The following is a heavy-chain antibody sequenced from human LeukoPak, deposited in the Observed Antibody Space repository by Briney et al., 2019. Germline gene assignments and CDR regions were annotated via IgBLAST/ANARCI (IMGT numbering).Heavy chain of an antibody. D-gene: IGHD1-26*01. CDR2: ISGSGGST. CDR1: GFTFSSYA. CDR3: AKAPGHRGAHSFDY. J-gene: IGHJ4*02. Sequence: GGSLRLSCAASGFTFSSYAMSWVRQAPGKGLEWVSAISGSGGSTYYADSVKGRFTISRDNSKNTLYLQMNSLRAEDTAVYCCAKAPGHRGAHSFDYWGQGTLVTVSS. V-gene: IGHV3-23*01.